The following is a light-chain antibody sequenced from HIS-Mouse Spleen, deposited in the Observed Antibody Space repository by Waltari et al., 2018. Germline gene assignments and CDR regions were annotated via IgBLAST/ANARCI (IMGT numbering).Light chain of an antibody. V-gene: IGLV3-10*01. CDR3: YSTDSSGNHRV. CDR2: EDS. J-gene: IGLJ2*01. CDR1: ALPQKY. Sequence: SYELTQPPSLSVSPGHTARITCSGDALPQKYAYWYQQKSGQAPVLVIYEDSKRPSGIPERFSGSSSGTMATLTISGAQVEDEADYYCYSTDSSGNHRVFGGGTKLTVL.